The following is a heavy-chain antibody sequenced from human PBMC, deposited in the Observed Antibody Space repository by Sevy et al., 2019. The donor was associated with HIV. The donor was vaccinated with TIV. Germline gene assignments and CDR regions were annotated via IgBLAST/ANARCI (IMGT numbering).Heavy chain of an antibody. CDR2: INPNSGGT. CDR1: GYTFTGYY. Sequence: ASVKVSCKASGYTFTGYYMHWVRQAPGQGLEWMGWINPNSGGTNYAQKFQGRVTMTRDTSISTAYMELSRLRSDDTAVYYCASSHRVDSSGYPIDYWGQRTLVTVSS. J-gene: IGHJ4*02. D-gene: IGHD3-22*01. V-gene: IGHV1-2*02. CDR3: ASSHRVDSSGYPIDY.